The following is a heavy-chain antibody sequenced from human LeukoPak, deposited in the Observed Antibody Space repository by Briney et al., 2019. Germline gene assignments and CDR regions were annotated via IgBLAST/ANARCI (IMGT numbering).Heavy chain of an antibody. CDR1: GFTFSSYG. D-gene: IGHD5-18*01. V-gene: IGHV3-30*03. CDR2: ISYDGSNT. CDR3: ATGRAIGYSYGGIDY. Sequence: PGRSLRLSCAASGFTFSSYGMHWVRQAPGKGLEWVAVISYDGSNTYYADSVKGRFTISRDNSKNTLSLQMNSLRAEDTALYYCATGRAIGYSYGGIDYWGQGALVTVSS. J-gene: IGHJ4*02.